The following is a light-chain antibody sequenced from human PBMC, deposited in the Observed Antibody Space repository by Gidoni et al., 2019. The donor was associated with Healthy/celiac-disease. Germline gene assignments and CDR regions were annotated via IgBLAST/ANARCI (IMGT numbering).Light chain of an antibody. J-gene: IGLJ3*02. CDR1: NIGSKS. CDR3: QVWDSSSDHWV. V-gene: IGLV3-21*04. CDR2: YDS. Sequence: SYVLTQPPSVSVASGKTARITCGGNNIGSKSVHWYQQKPGQAPVLVIYYDSDRPSGIPERVSGSNSGNTATLTISRVEAGDEADYYCQVWDSSSDHWVFGGGTKLTVL.